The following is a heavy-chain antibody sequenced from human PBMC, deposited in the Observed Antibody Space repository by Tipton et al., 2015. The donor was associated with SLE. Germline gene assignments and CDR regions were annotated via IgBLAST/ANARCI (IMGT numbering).Heavy chain of an antibody. V-gene: IGHV4-39*07. CDR1: GGSISSSSYY. CDR3: ARGGELLTFDY. D-gene: IGHD1-26*01. J-gene: IGHJ4*02. CDR2: IYYSGST. Sequence: TLSLTCTVSGGSISSSSYYWGWIRQPPGKGLEWIGSIYYSGSTYYNPSLKSRVTISVDTSKNQFSLKLSSVTAADTAVYYCARGGELLTFDYWGQGTLVTVSS.